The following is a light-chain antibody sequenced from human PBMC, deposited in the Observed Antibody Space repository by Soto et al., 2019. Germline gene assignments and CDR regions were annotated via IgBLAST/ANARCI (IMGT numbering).Light chain of an antibody. CDR1: RSVSSSS. CDR2: GAS. Sequence: EIVLTQSPGTLSLSPGERATLSCRASRSVSSSSLAWYQQRPGQAPGLLIYGASSRAAGIPGRFSGSGSGTDFTLAISGLEAEDFAVYYCQQYGSSPRITFGQGTRLEIK. V-gene: IGKV3-20*01. J-gene: IGKJ5*01. CDR3: QQYGSSPRIT.